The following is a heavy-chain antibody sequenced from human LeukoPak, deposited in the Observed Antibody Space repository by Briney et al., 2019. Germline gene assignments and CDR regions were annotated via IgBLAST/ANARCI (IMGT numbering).Heavy chain of an antibody. CDR2: ISYDGSNK. J-gene: IGHJ4*02. D-gene: IGHD1-7*01. CDR1: GFTFSSYA. CDR3: ARGELELSLLGY. V-gene: IGHV3-30-3*01. Sequence: GGSLRLSCAASGFTFSSYAMHWVRQAPGKGLEWVAVISYDGSNKYYADSVKGRFTISRDNSKNTLYLQMNSLRAEDTAVYYCARGELELSLLGYWGQGTLVTVSS.